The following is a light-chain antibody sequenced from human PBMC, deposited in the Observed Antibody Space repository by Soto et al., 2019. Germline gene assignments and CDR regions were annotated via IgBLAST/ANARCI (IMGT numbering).Light chain of an antibody. CDR1: QSISSW. CDR2: KAS. Sequence: DIQMTQSPSTLSASVGDRVTITCRASQSISSWLAWYQQKPGKAPKLLIYKASSLESGVPSRFSGSGSGTEFTLTISSLQPDDFATXXCQQYNSYPTFGQGTKLEIK. J-gene: IGKJ2*01. CDR3: QQYNSYPT. V-gene: IGKV1-5*03.